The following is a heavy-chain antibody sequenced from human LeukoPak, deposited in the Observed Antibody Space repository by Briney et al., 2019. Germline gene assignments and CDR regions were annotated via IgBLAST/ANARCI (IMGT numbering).Heavy chain of an antibody. V-gene: IGHV4-39*01. D-gene: IGHD2-15*01. CDR1: GGSISSRSYY. Sequence: SETLSLTCTVSGGSISSRSYYWGWIRQPPGKRLEWIGIIYYSGSTYSNPSLRSRVTISVDTSKNQFSLKLSSVTAADTAVYYCASFYCSGGSCYQYYYYYYMDVWGKGTTVTISS. CDR3: ASFYCSGGSCYQYYYYYYMDV. J-gene: IGHJ6*03. CDR2: IYYSGST.